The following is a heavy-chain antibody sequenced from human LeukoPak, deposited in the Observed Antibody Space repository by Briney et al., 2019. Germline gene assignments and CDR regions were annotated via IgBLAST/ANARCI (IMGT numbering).Heavy chain of an antibody. CDR1: GFSFSRDA. Sequence: PGGSLRLSWAASGFSFSRDAMSWVRQAPGGGLEWVSAVSGSGGSTYYADSVKGRFTTSRDNSKNTLCLQMNSLRAEDAAVYYCAKVGIAAGSGGPYYFDYWGQGTLVTVSS. D-gene: IGHD6-13*01. CDR3: AKVGIAAGSGGPYYFDY. V-gene: IGHV3-23*01. J-gene: IGHJ4*02. CDR2: VSGSGGST.